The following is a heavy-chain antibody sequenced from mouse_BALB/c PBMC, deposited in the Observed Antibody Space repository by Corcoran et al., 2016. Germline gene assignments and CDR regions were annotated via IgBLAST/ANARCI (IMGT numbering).Heavy chain of an antibody. CDR1: GYTFTNYG. J-gene: IGHJ2*01. V-gene: IGHV9-3-1*01. CDR3: ATYYYGSSFYY. CDR2: INTYTGEP. D-gene: IGHD1-1*01. Sequence: QIQLVQSGPELKKPGETVKISCKASGYTFTNYGMNWVKQAPGKGLKWMGWINTYTGEPTYADDFKGRFAFSLETSASTAYLQINNLKNEDTATYFCATYYYGSSFYYWGQGTTLTVSS.